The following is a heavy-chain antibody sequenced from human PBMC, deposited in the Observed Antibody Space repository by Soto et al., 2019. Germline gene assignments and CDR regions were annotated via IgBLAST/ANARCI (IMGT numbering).Heavy chain of an antibody. V-gene: IGHV1-8*01. CDR2: MNPNSGNT. CDR3: AREPSIAAVGIPLYSYYYMDV. Sequence: GASVKVSCKASGYTFTSYDINWVRQATGQGLEWMGWMNPNSGNTGYAQKFQGRVTMTRNTSISTAYMELSSLRSEDTAVYYCAREPSIAAVGIPLYSYYYMDVWGEGTAVTVSS. J-gene: IGHJ6*03. D-gene: IGHD6-13*01. CDR1: GYTFTSYD.